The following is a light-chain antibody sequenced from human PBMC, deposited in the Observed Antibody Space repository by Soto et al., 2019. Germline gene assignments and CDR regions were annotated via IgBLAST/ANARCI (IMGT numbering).Light chain of an antibody. CDR2: NDY. J-gene: IGLJ2*01. V-gene: IGLV2-14*03. CDR1: SSDVGGYNF. CDR3: NSYTSSSTLV. Sequence: QSALTQPASVSGSPGQSITISCTGTSSDVGGYNFVSWYQQHPGKAPKLMLYNDYDRPSGISHRFSGSRSGNTASLTISGLQAEDEAHYYCNSYTSSSTLVFGGGTKLTVL.